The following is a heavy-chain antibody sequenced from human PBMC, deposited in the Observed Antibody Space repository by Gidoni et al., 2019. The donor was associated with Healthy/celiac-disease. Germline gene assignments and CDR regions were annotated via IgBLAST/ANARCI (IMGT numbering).Heavy chain of an antibody. Sequence: QVQLQESGPGLVKPSETLSLTCTVSGGSISSYYWSWIRQPPGKGLEWIGYIYYSGSTNYNPSLKSRVTISVDTSKNQFSLKLSSVTAADTAVYYCARILRYFDWLTSTWFDPWGQGTLVTVSS. D-gene: IGHD3-9*01. CDR2: IYYSGST. V-gene: IGHV4-59*08. CDR1: GGSISSYY. CDR3: ARILRYFDWLTSTWFDP. J-gene: IGHJ5*02.